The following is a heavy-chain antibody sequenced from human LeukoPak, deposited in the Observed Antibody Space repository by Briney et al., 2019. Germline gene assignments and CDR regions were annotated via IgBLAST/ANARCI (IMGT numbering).Heavy chain of an antibody. CDR3: VKGAGYYYDSRFDY. J-gene: IGHJ4*02. CDR2: IKQDGDEK. CDR1: GFTLSGYW. V-gene: IGHV3-7*03. D-gene: IGHD3-22*01. Sequence: PGGSLRLSCAASGFTLSGYWMSWVRRAPGKGLEWVANIKQDGDEKYYVDSVKGRFIISRDNAKNCLYLQMNSLRAEDTALYYCVKGAGYYYDSRFDYWGQGTLVTVSS.